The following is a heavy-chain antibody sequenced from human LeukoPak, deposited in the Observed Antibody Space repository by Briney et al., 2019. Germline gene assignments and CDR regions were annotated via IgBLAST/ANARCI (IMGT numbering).Heavy chain of an antibody. CDR1: GGSISSYY. D-gene: IGHD6-13*01. Sequence: SETLSLTCTVSGGSISSYYWSWIRQPQGKGLEWIGYIYYSGSTNYIPSLKSRVTISVDTSKNQFSLKLSSVTAADTAVYYCAREGKYSSSWYYFDYWGQGTLVTVSS. V-gene: IGHV4-59*01. CDR3: AREGKYSSSWYYFDY. J-gene: IGHJ4*02. CDR2: IYYSGST.